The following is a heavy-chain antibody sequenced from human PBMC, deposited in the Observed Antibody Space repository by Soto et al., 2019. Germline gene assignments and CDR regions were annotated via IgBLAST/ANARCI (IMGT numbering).Heavy chain of an antibody. V-gene: IGHV4-59*01. J-gene: IGHJ6*03. CDR1: GGSISSYY. CDR2: IYYSGST. Sequence: QVQLQESGPGLVKPSETLSLTCTVSGGSISSYYWSWIRQPPGKGLEWIGYIYYSGSTNYNPSLKSPVHITVDTAKNQFSLKLSSVTAADTAVYYCARGRYSSSSYYYYYMDVWGKGTTVTVSS. D-gene: IGHD6-6*01. CDR3: ARGRYSSSSYYYYYMDV.